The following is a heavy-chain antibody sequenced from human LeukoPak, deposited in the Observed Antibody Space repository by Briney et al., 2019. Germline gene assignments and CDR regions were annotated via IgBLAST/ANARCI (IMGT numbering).Heavy chain of an antibody. J-gene: IGHJ4*02. D-gene: IGHD6-19*01. CDR1: GFTFSSYS. Sequence: PGGSLRLSCAASGFTFSSYSMNWVRQAPGKGLEWVSSISSSSSYIYYADSVKGRFTISRDNAKNSLYLQMNSLRAEDTAVYYCARALYNTGWYPDYFDSWGQGTLVTVSS. V-gene: IGHV3-21*01. CDR2: ISSSSSYI. CDR3: ARALYNTGWYPDYFDS.